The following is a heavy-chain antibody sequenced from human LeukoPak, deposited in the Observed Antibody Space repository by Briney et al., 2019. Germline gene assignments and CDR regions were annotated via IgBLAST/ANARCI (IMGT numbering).Heavy chain of an antibody. J-gene: IGHJ6*03. CDR2: INPNSGGT. V-gene: IGHV1-2*06. Sequence: ASVKVSCKASGYTFTGYYMHWVRQAPGQGLEWMGRINPNSGGTNYAQKFQGRVTMTRDTSISTAYMELSRLRSDDTAVYYCARSKRITIFGKYYMDVWGKGTTVTVSS. CDR1: GYTFTGYY. CDR3: ARSKRITIFGKYYMDV. D-gene: IGHD3-3*01.